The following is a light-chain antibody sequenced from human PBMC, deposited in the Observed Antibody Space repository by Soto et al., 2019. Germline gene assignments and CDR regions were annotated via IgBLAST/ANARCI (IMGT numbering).Light chain of an antibody. CDR3: QHYGSSTIT. J-gene: IGKJ5*01. Sequence: IVLTQYPGTLSVSAGERATLSCRASQSVSSRLAWYQQKHGQAPRLLISGASSRATGTPDRFSGSVSATDGTITISRLETEDGALYYCQHYGSSTITFGQGTRLEIK. CDR1: QSVSSR. CDR2: GAS. V-gene: IGKV3-20*01.